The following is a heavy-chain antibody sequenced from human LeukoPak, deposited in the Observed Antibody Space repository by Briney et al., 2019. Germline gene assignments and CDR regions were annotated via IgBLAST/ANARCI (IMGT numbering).Heavy chain of an antibody. CDR3: ARGTKRSSSWYQYYYYYMDV. CDR1: GYTFTSYD. J-gene: IGHJ6*03. CDR2: MNPNSGNT. D-gene: IGHD6-13*01. V-gene: IGHV1-8*03. Sequence: ASVKVSCKASGYTFTSYDINWVRQATGQGLEWMGWMNPNSGNTGYAQKFQGRVTITRNTSISTAYMEPSSLRSEDTAVYYCARGTKRSSSWYQYYYYYMDVWGKGTTVTVSS.